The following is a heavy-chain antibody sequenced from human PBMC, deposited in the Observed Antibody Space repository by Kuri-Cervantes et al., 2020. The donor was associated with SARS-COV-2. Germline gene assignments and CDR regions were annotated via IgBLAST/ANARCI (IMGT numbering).Heavy chain of an antibody. D-gene: IGHD6-19*01. Sequence: GESLKISCAASGFTFSSYGMHWVRQAPGKGLEWVAVIWYDGSNKYYADSVKGRFTISRDNSKTTLYLQMNSLRAEDTAVYYCARDLAVSSGWDYYMDVWGKGTTVTVSS. V-gene: IGHV3-33*08. J-gene: IGHJ6*03. CDR2: IWYDGSNK. CDR3: ARDLAVSSGWDYYMDV. CDR1: GFTFSSYG.